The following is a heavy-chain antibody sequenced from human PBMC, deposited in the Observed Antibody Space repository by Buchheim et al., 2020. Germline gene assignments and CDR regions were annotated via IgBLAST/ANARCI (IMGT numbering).Heavy chain of an antibody. V-gene: IGHV4-30-4*07. Sequence: QVQLQESGPGLVKPSQTLSLTCAVSGGSISSGDYSWSWIRQPPGKGLEWVGYIFNSGSTCSNPSLKSRVTISGDTSKNHFSLKLNSVTAADTAVYYCARTIKVGYCSGGSCYWPYYFDYWGQGTL. D-gene: IGHD2-15*01. CDR3: ARTIKVGYCSGGSCYWPYYFDY. CDR2: IFNSGST. CDR1: GGSISSGDYS. J-gene: IGHJ4*02.